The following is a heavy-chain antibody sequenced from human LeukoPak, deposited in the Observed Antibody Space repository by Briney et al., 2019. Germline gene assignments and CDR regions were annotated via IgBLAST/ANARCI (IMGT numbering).Heavy chain of an antibody. Sequence: ASVKVSCKASGYTFTSYYMHWVRQAPGQGLEWMGWINPNSGGTNYAQRFQGRVTVTRDTSISTAYMELSGLRSNDTAVYYCARAGLPIYYYYMDVWGKGTTVTVSS. CDR2: INPNSGGT. CDR1: GYTFTSYY. J-gene: IGHJ6*03. CDR3: ARAGLPIYYYYMDV. V-gene: IGHV1-2*02. D-gene: IGHD5-18*01.